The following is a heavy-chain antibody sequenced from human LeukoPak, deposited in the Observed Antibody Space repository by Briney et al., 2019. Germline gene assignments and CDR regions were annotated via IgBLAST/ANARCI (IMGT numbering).Heavy chain of an antibody. D-gene: IGHD2-2*01. Sequence: ASVKVSCKASGYTFTSYGIRWVRQAPGQGLEWMGWISAYNGNTNYAQKLQGRVTMTTDTSTSTAYMELRSLRSDDTAVHYCAGGVTVGGYCSSTSCPDPYYYGMDVWGQGTTVTVSS. CDR1: GYTFTSYG. CDR3: AGGVTVGGYCSSTSCPDPYYYGMDV. CDR2: ISAYNGNT. J-gene: IGHJ6*02. V-gene: IGHV1-18*01.